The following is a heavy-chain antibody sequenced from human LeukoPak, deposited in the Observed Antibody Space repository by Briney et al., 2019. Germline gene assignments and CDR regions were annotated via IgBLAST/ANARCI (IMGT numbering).Heavy chain of an antibody. D-gene: IGHD1-14*01. V-gene: IGHV1-8*01. J-gene: IGHJ4*02. CDR1: GYSFTSYD. CDR3: ARGHGSLSA. Sequence: ASVKVSCKASGYSFTSYDMNWVRQTNGQGLEWMGYINPNSGNTGYAQRFQGRVTMTRNTSTGTAYMELSSLRSEDTAVYYCARGHGSLSAWGQGTLVTVSS. CDR2: INPNSGNT.